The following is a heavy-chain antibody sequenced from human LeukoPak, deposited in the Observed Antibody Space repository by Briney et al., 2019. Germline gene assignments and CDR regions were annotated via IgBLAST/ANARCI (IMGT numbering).Heavy chain of an antibody. V-gene: IGHV3-23*01. CDR1: GFTFSSYG. CDR2: ISGSGGST. J-gene: IGHJ5*02. D-gene: IGHD6-13*01. Sequence: GGSLRLSCAASGFTFSSYGMSWVRQAPGKGLGWVSAISGSGGSTYYADSVKGRFTISRDNSKNSLYLQMNSLRAEDTAVYYCARARQQLTWWFDPWGQGTLVTVSS. CDR3: ARARQQLTWWFDP.